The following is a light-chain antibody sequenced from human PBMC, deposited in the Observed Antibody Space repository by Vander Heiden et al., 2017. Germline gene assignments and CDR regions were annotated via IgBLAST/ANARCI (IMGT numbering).Light chain of an antibody. V-gene: IGKV1-5*03. CDR2: KAS. CDR1: KSISSW. CDR3: QQYNTFWT. Sequence: DIQMTQSPSTLSASVGDRVTITCRASKSISSWLAWYQQKPGKAPKLLIYKASTLQSGVPSRFSGSGSGTEFTLTISSLQPDDFATNYCQQYNTFWTFGQGTKVEIK. J-gene: IGKJ1*01.